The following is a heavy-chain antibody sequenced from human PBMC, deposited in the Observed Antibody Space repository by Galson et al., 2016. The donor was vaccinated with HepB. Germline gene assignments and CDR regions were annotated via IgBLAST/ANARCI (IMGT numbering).Heavy chain of an antibody. CDR1: GASISDSNW. J-gene: IGHJ5*02. Sequence: ETLSLTCDVSGASISDSNWWTWVRQVPGKGLEWIGEIYHTGTSNNNPFLNSRFTLSVDKSRNQFSLNLTSVTAADTAVSYCARATVIPGARIVFGPWGQGTLGTVSS. V-gene: IGHV4-4*02. D-gene: IGHD2-2*01. CDR2: IYHTGTS. CDR3: ARATVIPGARIVFGP.